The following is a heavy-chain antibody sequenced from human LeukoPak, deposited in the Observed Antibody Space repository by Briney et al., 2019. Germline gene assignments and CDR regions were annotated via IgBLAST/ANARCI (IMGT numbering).Heavy chain of an antibody. CDR3: AKGPIPGFDY. V-gene: IGHV3-7*03. CDR1: GFTFTSYW. Sequence: GGSLRLSCAASGFTFTSYWMSWVRQAPGKGMEWVANIKQDGSEKYYVDSVKGRFTISRDNSKSTLYLQMNSLRAEDTAVYYCAKGPIPGFDYWGQGALVTVSS. CDR2: IKQDGSEK. J-gene: IGHJ4*02.